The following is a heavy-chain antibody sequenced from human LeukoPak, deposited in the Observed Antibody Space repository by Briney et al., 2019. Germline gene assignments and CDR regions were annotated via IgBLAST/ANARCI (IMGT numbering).Heavy chain of an antibody. Sequence: AGGSLRLSCAVPGVTLSNYGMSWVRQAPGKGLEWVAGISDGGGSRNYADSVKGRFTISRDNPKNTLYLQMNSLRAEDTAVYFCAKRGVVIRAVIIVGFHKEAYYFDYWGQGALVTVSS. CDR1: GVTLSNYG. CDR2: ISDGGGSR. V-gene: IGHV3-23*01. CDR3: AKRGVVIRAVIIVGFHKEAYYFDY. J-gene: IGHJ4*02. D-gene: IGHD3-10*01.